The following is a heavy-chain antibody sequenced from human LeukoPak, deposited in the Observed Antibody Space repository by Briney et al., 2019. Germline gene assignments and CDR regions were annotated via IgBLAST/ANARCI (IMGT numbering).Heavy chain of an antibody. CDR2: IYYSGST. CDR1: GGSISSGGYY. V-gene: IGHV4-31*03. Sequence: SETLSLTCTVSGGSISSGGYYWSWIRQHPGKGLEWIGYIYYSGSTYYNPSLKSRVTISVDTSKNQFSLKLSSVTAADTAVYYCARRITGTTDWFDPWGQGTLVTVSS. J-gene: IGHJ5*02. D-gene: IGHD1-7*01. CDR3: ARRITGTTDWFDP.